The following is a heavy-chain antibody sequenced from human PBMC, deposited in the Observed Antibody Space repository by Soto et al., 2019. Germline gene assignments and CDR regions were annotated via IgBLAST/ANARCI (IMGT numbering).Heavy chain of an antibody. CDR2: ISYDGSNK. Sequence: GGSLRRSCAASGFTFSSYVMHWVRQAPGKGLEWVAVISYDGSNKYYADSVKGRFTISRDNSKNTLYLQMNSLRAEDTAVYYCAKDFSSSPEYYFDYWGQGTLVTVSS. J-gene: IGHJ4*02. CDR1: GFTFSSYV. D-gene: IGHD3-10*01. V-gene: IGHV3-30*18. CDR3: AKDFSSSPEYYFDY.